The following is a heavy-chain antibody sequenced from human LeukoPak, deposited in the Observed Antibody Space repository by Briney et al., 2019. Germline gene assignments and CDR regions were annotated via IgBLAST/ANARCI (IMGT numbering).Heavy chain of an antibody. CDR2: IYHTGIT. CDR3: AASSGVTLGRF. Sequence: PSETLSLICTVSGGSIGTGAFYCNWIRQHPGKGLEWIGYIYHTGITSYNPSLRSRVTMSVDTSMNQVSLKLSSLTAADTAVYYCAASSGVTLGRFWGQGTLVTVSS. V-gene: IGHV4-31*03. CDR1: GGSIGTGAFY. J-gene: IGHJ4*02. D-gene: IGHD3-16*01.